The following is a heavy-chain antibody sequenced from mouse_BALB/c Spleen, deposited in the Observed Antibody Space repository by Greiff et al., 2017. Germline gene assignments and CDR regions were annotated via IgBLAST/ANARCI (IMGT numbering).Heavy chain of an antibody. CDR2: VWGDGST. V-gene: IGHV2-6-7*01. D-gene: IGHD2-4*01. Sequence: VHLVESGPGLVAPSQSLSITCTVSGFSLTGYGVNWVRQPPGKGREWLGMVWGDGSTDYNSALKTRLSISKNNSTSQVFLKMNSLQTDDTARYYGAREKIYYDDYAMDYWGQGTSVTVAS. CDR1: GFSLTGYG. J-gene: IGHJ4*01. CDR3: AREKIYYDDYAMDY.